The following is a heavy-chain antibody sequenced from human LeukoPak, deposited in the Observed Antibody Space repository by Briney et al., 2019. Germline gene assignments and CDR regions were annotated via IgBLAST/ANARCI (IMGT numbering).Heavy chain of an antibody. CDR3: ARGGTDYDILTKYYFDY. CDR2: INHSGST. Sequence: ASETLSLTCAVYGGSFSGYYWSWIRQPPGKGLEWIGEINHSGSTNYNVSLKSRVTISEDTSKNQFSLKLSSVTAADTAVYYCARGGTDYDILTKYYFDYWGQGTLVTVSS. J-gene: IGHJ4*02. CDR1: GGSFSGYY. V-gene: IGHV4-34*01. D-gene: IGHD3-9*01.